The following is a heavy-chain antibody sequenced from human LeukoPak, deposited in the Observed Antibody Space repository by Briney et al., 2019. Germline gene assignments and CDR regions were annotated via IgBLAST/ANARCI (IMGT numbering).Heavy chain of an antibody. CDR2: IRYDGSNK. D-gene: IGHD3-10*01. Sequence: HPGGSLRLSCAASVFTFSSYGMHWVRQAPGKGLEWVAFIRYDGSNKYYADSVKGRFTISRDNSKNTLYLQMNSLRAEDTAEYYCAKQPYSYGLGSYYKGAFDIWGQGTMVTVSS. CDR1: VFTFSSYG. J-gene: IGHJ3*02. CDR3: AKQPYSYGLGSYYKGAFDI. V-gene: IGHV3-30*02.